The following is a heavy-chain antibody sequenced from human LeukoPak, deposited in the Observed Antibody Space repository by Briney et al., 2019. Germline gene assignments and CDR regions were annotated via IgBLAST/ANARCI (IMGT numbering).Heavy chain of an antibody. CDR1: GFTFSSYG. J-gene: IGHJ3*02. Sequence: GGSLRLSCAASGFTFSSYGMHWVRQAPGKGLEWVSAISGSGGSTYYADSVKGRFTISRDNSKNTLYLQMNSLRAEDTAVYYCASSSYGPDAFDIWGQGTMVTVSS. D-gene: IGHD4-17*01. V-gene: IGHV3-23*01. CDR3: ASSSYGPDAFDI. CDR2: ISGSGGST.